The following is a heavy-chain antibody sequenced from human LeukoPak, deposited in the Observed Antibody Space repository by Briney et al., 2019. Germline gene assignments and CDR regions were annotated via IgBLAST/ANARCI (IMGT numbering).Heavy chain of an antibody. D-gene: IGHD5-18*01. V-gene: IGHV3-66*01. Sequence: HPGGSLRLSCAASGFTVSSNYMSWVRQAPGKGLEWVSVIYSGGRTYYADSVKGRFTISRDNSKNTLYLQMNSLRAEDTAVYYCARYYTSYGFDYWGQGTLVTVSS. J-gene: IGHJ4*02. CDR2: IYSGGRT. CDR1: GFTVSSNY. CDR3: ARYYTSYGFDY.